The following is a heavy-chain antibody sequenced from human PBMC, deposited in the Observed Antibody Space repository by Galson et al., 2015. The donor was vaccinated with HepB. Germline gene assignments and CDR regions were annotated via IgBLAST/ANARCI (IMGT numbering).Heavy chain of an antibody. D-gene: IGHD2-2*01. J-gene: IGHJ4*02. Sequence: SLRLSCAASGFTFSTYTMNWVRQAPGKGLEWVAFIRNDASNQYYAASIQGRFTISRDNSKNTLYLQMNSQRAEDTAVYYCAKDRVDAPPAWYQQPLDYWGQGTLVTVSS. CDR1: GFTFSTYT. V-gene: IGHV3-30*02. CDR3: AKDRVDAPPAWYQQPLDY. CDR2: IRNDASNQ.